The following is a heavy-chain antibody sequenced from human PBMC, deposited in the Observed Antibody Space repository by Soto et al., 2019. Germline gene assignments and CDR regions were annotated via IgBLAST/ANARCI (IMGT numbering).Heavy chain of an antibody. CDR1: GYTFSRSG. CDR3: ARSGAVHYYYYGLDV. V-gene: IGHV1-18*01. J-gene: IGHJ6*02. CDR2: ISTYNGDA. Sequence: QVQLVQSGAEVRKPGASVKVSCKTSGYTFSRSGISWVRQAPGQGLEWMGWISTYNGDANYAQKLQGRVTMTTDTSTSTAFTELGSLTSDDTAVYYCARSGAVHYYYYGLDVWGQGTTVTVSS. D-gene: IGHD1-26*01.